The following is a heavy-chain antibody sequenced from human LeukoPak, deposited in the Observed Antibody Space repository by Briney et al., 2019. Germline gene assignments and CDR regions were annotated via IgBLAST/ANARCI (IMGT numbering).Heavy chain of an antibody. CDR2: IIPIFGTA. V-gene: IGHV1-69*13. D-gene: IGHD6-19*01. CDR1: GGTFSSYA. CDR3: ARTPFVRWLVPGWFDP. Sequence: GASVKVSCKASGGTFSSYAISWVRQAPGQGLEWMGGIIPIFGTANYAQKFQGRVTITADESTSTAYMELSSLRSEDTAVYYCARTPFVRWLVPGWFDPWGQGTLVTVSS. J-gene: IGHJ5*02.